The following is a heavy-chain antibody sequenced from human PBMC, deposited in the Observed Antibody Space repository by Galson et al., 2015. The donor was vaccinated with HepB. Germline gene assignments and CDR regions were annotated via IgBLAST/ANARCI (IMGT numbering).Heavy chain of an antibody. CDR1: GYSFTSYW. CDR3: ARHDGADIVVVPAAGQFDY. CDR2: IYPGDSDT. D-gene: IGHD2-2*01. J-gene: IGHJ4*02. V-gene: IGHV5-51*01. Sequence: QSGAEVKKPGESLKISCKGSGYSFTSYWIGWVRQMPGKGLEWMGIIYPGDSDTRYSPSFQGQVTISADKSISTAYLQWSSLKASDTAMYYCARHDGADIVVVPAAGQFDYWGQGTLVTVSS.